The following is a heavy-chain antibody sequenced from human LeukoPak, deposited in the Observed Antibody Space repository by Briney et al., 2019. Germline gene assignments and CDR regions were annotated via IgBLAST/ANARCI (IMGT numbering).Heavy chain of an antibody. D-gene: IGHD3-16*01. CDR2: ISSSSSTI. CDR1: GFTFSSYS. Sequence: GGSLRLSCAASGFTFSSYSMNWVRQAPGKGLEWVSYISSSSSTIYYADSVKGRFTISRDNTKNSLYLQMNSLRAEDTAVYYCARDPGGYYYGMDVWGQGTTVTVSS. CDR3: ARDPGGYYYGMDV. V-gene: IGHV3-48*01. J-gene: IGHJ6*02.